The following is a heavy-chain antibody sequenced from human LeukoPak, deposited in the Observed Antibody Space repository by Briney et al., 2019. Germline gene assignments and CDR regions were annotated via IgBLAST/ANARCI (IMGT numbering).Heavy chain of an antibody. D-gene: IGHD2-15*01. Sequence: GGSLRLSCAASGFTVSSNYMSWVRQAPGKGLEWVSVIYSGGSTYYADSVKGRFTISRDNSKNTLYLQMNSLRAEDTAVYYCARAVDIVVFDYWGQGTLVTVSS. CDR1: GFTVSSNY. CDR3: ARAVDIVVFDY. V-gene: IGHV3-53*01. J-gene: IGHJ4*02. CDR2: IYSGGST.